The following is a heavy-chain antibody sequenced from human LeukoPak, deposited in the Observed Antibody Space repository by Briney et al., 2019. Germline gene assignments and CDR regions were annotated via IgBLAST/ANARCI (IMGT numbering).Heavy chain of an antibody. Sequence: ASVKVSCKASGATFSSYAITWVRQAPGQGLEWMGGIIPIFGTANYAQKFQGRVTITADESTSTAYMELSSLRSEDTAVYYCARPGEVDTAMVTFHYWGQGTLVTVSS. CDR3: ARPGEVDTAMVTFHY. J-gene: IGHJ4*02. CDR1: GATFSSYA. CDR2: IIPIFGTA. V-gene: IGHV1-69*13. D-gene: IGHD5-18*01.